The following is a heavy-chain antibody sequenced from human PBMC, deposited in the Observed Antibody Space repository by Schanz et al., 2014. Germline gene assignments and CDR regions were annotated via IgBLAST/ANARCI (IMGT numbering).Heavy chain of an antibody. V-gene: IGHV3-21*01. J-gene: IGHJ4*02. CDR2: ISSTSTYL. Sequence: EVQLVESGGGLVKPGDSLRLSCAASGFTFSSYTMKWVRQAPGKGLEWVSSISSTSTYLYYADSVKGRFTISRDNAKNSLHLQMYSLRAEDTAVYYCAKYGGELGVSFEYWGQGTLVTVSS. CDR3: AKYGGELGVSFEY. CDR1: GFTFSSYT. D-gene: IGHD7-27*01.